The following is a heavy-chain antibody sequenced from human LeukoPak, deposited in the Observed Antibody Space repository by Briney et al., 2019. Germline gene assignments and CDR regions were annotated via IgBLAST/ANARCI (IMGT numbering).Heavy chain of an antibody. J-gene: IGHJ4*02. CDR2: IYYSGNT. CDR1: GGSISSYY. V-gene: IGHV4-59*01. CDR3: ARHFFNGGFDY. D-gene: IGHD2/OR15-2a*01. Sequence: SETLSLTCTVSGGSISSYYWSWIRQPPGKGLEWIGYIYYSGNTNYNPSLKSRVTISGDTSKNQFSLKLRSVTAADTAVYYCARHFFNGGFDYWGQGTLVTVSS.